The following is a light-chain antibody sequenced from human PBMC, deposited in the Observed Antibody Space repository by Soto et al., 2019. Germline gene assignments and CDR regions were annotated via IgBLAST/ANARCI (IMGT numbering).Light chain of an antibody. CDR3: CSFAGSNTFD. CDR1: SSDVSNYIY. CDR2: EGS. V-gene: IGLV2-23*03. Sequence: QSFLTQPASVSVSPGQSITIACTGTSSDVSNYIYVAWYQQHPGKAPKLIIYEGSKRPSGVSNRFSGSKSGNTASLTISGLQAEDEADYYCCSFAGSNTFDFGTGTKVIVL. J-gene: IGLJ1*01.